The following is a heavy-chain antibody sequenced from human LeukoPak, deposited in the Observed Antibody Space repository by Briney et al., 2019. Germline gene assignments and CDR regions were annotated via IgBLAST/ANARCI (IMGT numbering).Heavy chain of an antibody. Sequence: SEAQSLTCAVYGGSFSGYYWSWIRQPPGEGLEWIGEINHSGSTNYNPSLRSRVTISVDTSKNQFSLKLSSVTAADTAVYYCARELQEGDSSGYYYVVQYYFDYWGQGTLVTVSS. CDR2: INHSGST. CDR1: GGSFSGYY. D-gene: IGHD3-22*01. V-gene: IGHV4-34*01. J-gene: IGHJ4*02. CDR3: ARELQEGDSSGYYYVVQYYFDY.